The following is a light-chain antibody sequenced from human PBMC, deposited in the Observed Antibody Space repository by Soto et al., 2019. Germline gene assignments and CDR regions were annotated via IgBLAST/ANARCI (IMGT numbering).Light chain of an antibody. CDR1: QSVSSNY. CDR2: GAS. J-gene: IGKJ5*01. V-gene: IGKV3-20*01. Sequence: VVMTWPPPIPPFPPREKTTLSCSVSQSVSSNYLAWCQQRPGQAPRLLIYGASTRAAGIPDRFSGSGSGTDFTLTITRLQPEDSAVYFCQQYTGLPTTFGQGTRLEI. CDR3: QQYTGLPTT.